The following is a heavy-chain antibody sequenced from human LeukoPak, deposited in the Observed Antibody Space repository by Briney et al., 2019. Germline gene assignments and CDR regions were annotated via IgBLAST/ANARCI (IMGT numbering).Heavy chain of an antibody. CDR3: ATGWSGYYWTT. Sequence: SETLSLTCTVSGASISSGSNSWGWIRQPAGKGLEWIGRINTSGTTNYNPSLKSRVTMSIDTSKNQFSLKLNSVTAADTAVYYCATGWSGYYWTTWGQGTLVAVSS. D-gene: IGHD3-3*01. CDR1: GASISSGSNS. CDR2: INTSGTT. V-gene: IGHV4-61*02. J-gene: IGHJ5*02.